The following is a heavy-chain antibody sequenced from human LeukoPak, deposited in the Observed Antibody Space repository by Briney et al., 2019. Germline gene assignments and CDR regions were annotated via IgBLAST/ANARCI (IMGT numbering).Heavy chain of an antibody. CDR3: AGLYRVPDY. CDR1: GFTFSSYE. V-gene: IGHV3-48*03. J-gene: IGHJ4*02. D-gene: IGHD5/OR15-5a*01. CDR2: ISSSGSTI. Sequence: PGGSLRLSCAASGFTFSSYEMNWVRQAPGKGLEWVSYISSSGSTIYYADSVKGRFTISRDNAKNSLYLRMNSLRAEDTAVYYCAGLYRVPDYWGQGTLVTVSS.